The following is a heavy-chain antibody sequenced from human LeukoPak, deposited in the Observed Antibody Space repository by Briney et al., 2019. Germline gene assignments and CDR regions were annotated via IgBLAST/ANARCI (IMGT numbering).Heavy chain of an antibody. V-gene: IGHV3-11*04. J-gene: IGHJ1*01. D-gene: IGHD3-10*01. CDR1: GFTFSDYY. CDR3: ARDQGYYGSGSNIVQH. Sequence: GGSLRLSCAASGFTFSDYYISWIRQAPGKGLEWVSYISSSGSTIYYADSVKGRFTISRDNAKNSLYLQMNSLRAEDTAVYYCARDQGYYGSGSNIVQHWGQGTLVTVSS. CDR2: ISSSGSTI.